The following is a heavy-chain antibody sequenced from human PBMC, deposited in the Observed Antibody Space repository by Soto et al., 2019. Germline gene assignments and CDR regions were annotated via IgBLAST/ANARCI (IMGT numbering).Heavy chain of an antibody. Sequence: ASVKFSCKAAGYTFTSYYMHWVRQAPGQVLECMVIINPSGGITSYXXKFQGRVXXTRDTSTSTVXMELSXLRSEDTAVHYCATLLAAAGTAVDYWRQGTLVTVSS. CDR1: GYTFTSYY. CDR2: INPSGGIT. J-gene: IGHJ4*02. D-gene: IGHD6-13*01. V-gene: IGHV1-46*03. CDR3: ATLLAAAGTAVDY.